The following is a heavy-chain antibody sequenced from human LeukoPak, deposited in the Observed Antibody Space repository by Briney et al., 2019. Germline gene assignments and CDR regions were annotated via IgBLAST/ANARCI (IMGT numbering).Heavy chain of an antibody. CDR1: GGTFSSYA. CDR3: ATNPGDILTGYYSFWFDP. Sequence: SVKVSCKASGGTFSSYAISWVRQAPGQGLEWMGGIIPIFGTANYAQKFQGRVTITADKSTSTAYMELSSLRSEDTAVYYCATNPGDILTGYYSFWFDPWGQGTLVTVSS. J-gene: IGHJ5*02. D-gene: IGHD3-9*01. CDR2: IIPIFGTA. V-gene: IGHV1-69*06.